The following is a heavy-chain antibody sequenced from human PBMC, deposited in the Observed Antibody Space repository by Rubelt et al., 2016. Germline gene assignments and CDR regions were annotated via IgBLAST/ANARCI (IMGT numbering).Heavy chain of an antibody. CDR2: IYHSGST. V-gene: IGHV4-4*02. Sequence: QVQLQESGPGLVKPSGTLSLTCAVSGGSISSSNWWSWVRQPPGKGLEWIGEIYHSGSTNYNPSLKSRVTISVDKSKNQLSLKLSAGTAADTAVYYWARGPPRGYSGYEAPDYWGQGTLVTVSS. D-gene: IGHD5-12*01. CDR1: GGSISSSNW. J-gene: IGHJ4*02. CDR3: ARGPPRGYSGYEAPDY.